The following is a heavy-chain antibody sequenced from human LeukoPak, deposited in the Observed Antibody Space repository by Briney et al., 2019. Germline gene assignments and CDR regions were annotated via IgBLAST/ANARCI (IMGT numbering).Heavy chain of an antibody. D-gene: IGHD3-10*01. CDR1: GFTFSSYS. J-gene: IGHJ4*02. CDR3: AREGRWFEFDY. V-gene: IGHV3-48*01. Sequence: PGGSLRLSCAASGFTFSSYSMNWVRQAPGKGLEWVSYISGSSSTIYYADSVKGRFTISRDNAKNSLYLQMNSLRAEDTAVYYCAREGRWFEFDYWGQGTLVTVSS. CDR2: ISGSSSTI.